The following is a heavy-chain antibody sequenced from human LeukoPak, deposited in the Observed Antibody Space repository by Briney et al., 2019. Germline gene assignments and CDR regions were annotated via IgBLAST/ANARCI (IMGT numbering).Heavy chain of an antibody. CDR3: AKYGGNSRDAYYFDY. D-gene: IGHD4-23*01. Sequence: GGSLRLSCAASGFTFSSYAMSWVRQAPGKGLEWVSAISGSGGSTYYADSVKGRFTISRDNSKNTLYLQMNSLRAEDTAVYYCAKYGGNSRDAYYFDYWGQGTLVTVSS. CDR2: ISGSGGST. CDR1: GFTFSSYA. V-gene: IGHV3-23*01. J-gene: IGHJ4*02.